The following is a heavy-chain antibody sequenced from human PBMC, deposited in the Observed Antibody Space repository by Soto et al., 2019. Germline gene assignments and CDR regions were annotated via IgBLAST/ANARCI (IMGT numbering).Heavy chain of an antibody. J-gene: IGHJ4*02. D-gene: IGHD1-7*01. V-gene: IGHV4-39*01. CDR1: GGSISRSSYY. Sequence: QLQLQESGPGLVKPSETLSLTCTVSGGSISRSSYYWGWIRQPPGKGLEWIGIIYYSGSTFDSPSLKSRVTISVDTSKNQFSLKLSSVTAADTAVFYCARHGNTNSLEVDYWGQGTLVTVSS. CDR3: ARHGNTNSLEVDY. CDR2: IYYSGST.